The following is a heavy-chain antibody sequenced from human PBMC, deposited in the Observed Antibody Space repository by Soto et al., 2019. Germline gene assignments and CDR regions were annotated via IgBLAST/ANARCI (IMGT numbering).Heavy chain of an antibody. J-gene: IGHJ4*02. CDR3: ARSSSIYKVAIPFDY. CDR1: GGSISSSSYY. D-gene: IGHD5-12*01. CDR2: IYYSGST. V-gene: IGHV4-39*01. Sequence: ASETLSLTCTVSGGSISSSSYYWGWVRQPPGKGLEWIGSIYYSGSTYYNPSLKSRVTISVDTSKNQFSLMLSSVTAADTAVYYCARSSSIYKVAIPFDYWGQGTLVTVSS.